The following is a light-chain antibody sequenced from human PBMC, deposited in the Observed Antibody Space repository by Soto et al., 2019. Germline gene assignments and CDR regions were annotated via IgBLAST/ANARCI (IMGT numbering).Light chain of an antibody. V-gene: IGKV2-30*02. CDR2: KVS. J-gene: IGKJ5*01. Sequence: DLLMTQSPLSLPVTLGQPASISCRSNQSLVHSDGIAYFSWFQQRPGRSPRRLIYKVSNRDSGVPARFSGSGSGTDFALKISRVEAEDVGVYYCMQGTHWPITFGQGSRLEIK. CDR3: MQGTHWPIT. CDR1: QSLVHSDGIAY.